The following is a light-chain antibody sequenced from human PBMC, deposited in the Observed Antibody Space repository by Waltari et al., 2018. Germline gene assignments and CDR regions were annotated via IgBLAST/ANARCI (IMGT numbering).Light chain of an antibody. CDR2: KIN. V-gene: IGLV8-61*01. CDR1: SGQTPSPSY. J-gene: IGLJ2*01. Sequence: QAVVTPAPSLSVSPGGTVTPTSPFHSGQTPSPSYFRWYRQTPGQAPRTLIYKINSRSAGVPDRFSGSFLGNKAALTITGAQADDESDYYCLMYMGSGIWVFGGGTKVTVL. CDR3: LMYMGSGIWV.